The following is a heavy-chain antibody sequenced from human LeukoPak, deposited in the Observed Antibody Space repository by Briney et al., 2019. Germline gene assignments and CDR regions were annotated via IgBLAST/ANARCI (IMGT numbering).Heavy chain of an antibody. CDR3: ARTGSFDY. CDR2: INPNSGGT. D-gene: IGHD1-14*01. Sequence: GASVKVSCKASGYIFTDYYMHWVRQAPGQELGWMGRINPNSGGTNYAQKFQGRVTMTRDTSISTAYMELTRLGSDDTAVYYCARTGSFDYWGQGTLVTVSS. J-gene: IGHJ4*02. V-gene: IGHV1/OR15-1*04. CDR1: GYIFTDYY.